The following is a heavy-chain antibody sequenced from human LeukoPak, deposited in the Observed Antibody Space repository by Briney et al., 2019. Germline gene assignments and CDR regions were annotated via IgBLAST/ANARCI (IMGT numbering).Heavy chain of an antibody. Sequence: ASVKVSCKVSGYALTELSMHWVRQAPGKGLEWMGGFDPEDGETIYAQKFQGRVTMTEDTSTDTAYMELSSLRSEDTAVYYCASGRMDRSGYYYGASGGGYYFDYWGQGTLVTVSS. CDR1: GYALTELS. D-gene: IGHD3-22*01. V-gene: IGHV1-24*01. CDR2: FDPEDGET. CDR3: ASGRMDRSGYYYGASGGGYYFDY. J-gene: IGHJ4*02.